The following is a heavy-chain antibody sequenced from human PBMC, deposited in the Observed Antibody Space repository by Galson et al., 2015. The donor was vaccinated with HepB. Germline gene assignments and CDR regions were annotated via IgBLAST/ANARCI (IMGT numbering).Heavy chain of an antibody. J-gene: IGHJ5*02. Sequence: SLRLSCAASGFIFSAYSIHWVRQAPGKGLEWVALISNDGRNKYYADSVRGRFTISRANSKNTVYLQMNSLRPENTAIYYCAREDYSSGWYGSALGNWFDPWGQGTLVTVSS. CDR1: GFIFSAYS. V-gene: IGHV3-30*04. CDR2: ISNDGRNK. CDR3: AREDYSSGWYGSALGNWFDP. D-gene: IGHD6-19*01.